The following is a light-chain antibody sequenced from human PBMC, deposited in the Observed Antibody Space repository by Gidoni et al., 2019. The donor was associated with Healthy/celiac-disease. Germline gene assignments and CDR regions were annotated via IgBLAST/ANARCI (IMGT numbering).Light chain of an antibody. CDR3: QQYGSSTWT. CDR1: QSVSSSY. V-gene: IGKV3-20*01. Sequence: EIVLTHSPGTLSLSPGERATRSCRASQSVSSSYLAWYQQKPGQAPTLLIYGASSRATGIPDRFSGSGSGTDFTLTISRLEPEDFAVYYCQQYGSSTWTFGQGTKVEIK. J-gene: IGKJ1*01. CDR2: GAS.